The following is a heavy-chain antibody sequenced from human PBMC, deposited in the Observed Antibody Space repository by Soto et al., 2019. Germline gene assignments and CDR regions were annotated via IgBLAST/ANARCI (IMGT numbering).Heavy chain of an antibody. V-gene: IGHV3-48*03. J-gene: IGHJ6*02. D-gene: IGHD1-26*01. Sequence: EVQLVESGGGLVQPGGSLRLSCAASGFTFSSYEMNWVRQAPGKGLEWVSYISSSGSTIYYADSVKGRFTISRDNAKNSLYLQMNRLRAEDTAVYYCARGPLDSGIVWYYYGMDVWGQGTTVTVSS. CDR1: GFTFSSYE. CDR3: ARGPLDSGIVWYYYGMDV. CDR2: ISSSGSTI.